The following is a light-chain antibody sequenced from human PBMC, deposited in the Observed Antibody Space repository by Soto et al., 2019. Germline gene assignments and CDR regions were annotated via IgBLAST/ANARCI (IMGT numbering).Light chain of an antibody. Sequence: EIVLTQSPGTLSLSPGDRATLSCRASQIISSAYLAWYQQRPGQAPRLLIYASSSRATGIPDRFSGSGSGTDFTLTISRLEPEDFAVYDCHQCGSSLPWTFGQGTKVEMK. J-gene: IGKJ1*01. CDR3: HQCGSSLPWT. CDR1: QIISSAY. CDR2: ASS. V-gene: IGKV3-20*01.